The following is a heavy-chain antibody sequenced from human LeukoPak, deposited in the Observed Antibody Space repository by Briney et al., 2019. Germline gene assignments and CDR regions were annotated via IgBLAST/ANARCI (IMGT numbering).Heavy chain of an antibody. D-gene: IGHD3-10*01. J-gene: IGHJ6*02. CDR1: GGSISSGDYY. CDR3: ARGSTTMVRGVIRPYYYYGMDV. CDR2: IYYSGST. V-gene: IGHV4-30-4*01. Sequence: SETLSLTCTVSGGSISSGDYYWSWIRQPPGKGLEWIGYIYYSGSTNYNPSLKSRVTISVDTSKNQFSLKLSSVTAADTAVYYCARGSTTMVRGVIRPYYYYGMDVWGQGTTVTVSS.